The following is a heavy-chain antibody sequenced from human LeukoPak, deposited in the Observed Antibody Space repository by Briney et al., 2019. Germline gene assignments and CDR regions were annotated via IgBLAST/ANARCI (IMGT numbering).Heavy chain of an antibody. CDR2: FYTSGST. CDR3: ARGPIAYCGGDCYKDAFDI. D-gene: IGHD2-21*02. J-gene: IGHJ3*02. V-gene: IGHV4-4*07. Sequence: SETLSLTCTVSGGSISSYYWSWIRQPAGKGLEWIGRFYTSGSTNYNPSLKSRVTMSVDTSKNQFSLKLSSVTAADTAVYYCARGPIAYCGGDCYKDAFDIWGQGTMVTVSS. CDR1: GGSISSYY.